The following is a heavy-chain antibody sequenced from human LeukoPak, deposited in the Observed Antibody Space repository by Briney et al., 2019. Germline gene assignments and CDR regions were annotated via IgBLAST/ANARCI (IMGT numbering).Heavy chain of an antibody. CDR2: ISSSSSYI. V-gene: IGHV3-21*01. J-gene: IGHJ4*02. D-gene: IGHD1-26*01. CDR1: GFTFSSYS. Sequence: GGSLRLSCAASGFTFSSYSMNWVRQAPGKGLEWVSSISSSSSYIYYADSVKGRFTISRDNAKNSLYLQMNSLRAEDTAVYYCAREISLRGSGSYHPDSSYWGQGTLVTVSS. CDR3: AREISLRGSGSYHPDSSY.